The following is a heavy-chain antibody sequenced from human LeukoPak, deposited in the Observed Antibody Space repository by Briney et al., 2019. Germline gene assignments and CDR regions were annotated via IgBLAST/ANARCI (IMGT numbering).Heavy chain of an antibody. CDR3: AKNYGGFYGGNSHFDY. J-gene: IGHJ4*02. D-gene: IGHD4-23*01. Sequence: GGSLRLSCAASGFTFDDYAMHWVRQAPGKGLECVSLISGDGGSTYYADSVKGRFTISRDNSKNSLYLQMNSLRTEDTALYYCAKNYGGFYGGNSHFDYWGQGTLVTVSS. V-gene: IGHV3-43*02. CDR1: GFTFDDYA. CDR2: ISGDGGST.